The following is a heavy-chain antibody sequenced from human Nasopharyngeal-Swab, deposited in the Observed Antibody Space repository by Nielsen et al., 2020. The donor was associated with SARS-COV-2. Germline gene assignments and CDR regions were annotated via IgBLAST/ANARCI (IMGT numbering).Heavy chain of an antibody. D-gene: IGHD3-3*01. V-gene: IGHV3-7*03. CDR2: VKQDGSEK. CDR3: ARDLPYYTFWSGYYTGIYFQH. Sequence: VRQAPGKGLEWVANVKQDGSEKYYVDSVKGRFTISRDNAKNSLYLQMNSLRAEDTAVYYCARDLPYYTFWSGYYTGIYFQHWGQGTLVTVSS. J-gene: IGHJ1*01.